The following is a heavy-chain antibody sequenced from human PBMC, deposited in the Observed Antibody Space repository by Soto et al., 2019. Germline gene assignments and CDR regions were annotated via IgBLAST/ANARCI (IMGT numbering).Heavy chain of an antibody. J-gene: IGHJ4*02. CDR2: IDTAGGGT. CDR3: ATVFDV. CDR1: GFTFRSHR. V-gene: IGHV3-74*01. D-gene: IGHD4-17*01. Sequence: EVQFVESGGGLVQPGGSLRVSCAASGFTFRSHRIHWVRQSPGKGLEWVSRIDTAGGGTSYADSVNGRFTISTDNAETAVYLQMNGLRVEDTAVYYCATVFDVWGQRTMVTVSS.